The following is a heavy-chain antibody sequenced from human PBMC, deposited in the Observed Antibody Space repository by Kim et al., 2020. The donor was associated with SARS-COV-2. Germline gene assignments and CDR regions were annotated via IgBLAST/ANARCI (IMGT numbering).Heavy chain of an antibody. Sequence: GGSLRLSCAASGFSFSNYAMTWVRQAPGKGLQWVSGIGATGDTTDYAESVKGRFTISRDSSKNTLYLQMNSLTGDDTAVYYCARLPRGYIHGASYSLDVWGQGTTVTVSS. D-gene: IGHD5-18*01. V-gene: IGHV3-23*01. J-gene: IGHJ6*02. CDR1: GFSFSNYA. CDR2: IGATGDTT. CDR3: ARLPRGYIHGASYSLDV.